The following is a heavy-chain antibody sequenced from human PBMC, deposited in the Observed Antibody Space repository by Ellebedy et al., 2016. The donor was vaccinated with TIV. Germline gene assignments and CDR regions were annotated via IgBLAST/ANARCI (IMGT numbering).Heavy chain of an antibody. V-gene: IGHV2-70*04. D-gene: IGHD5-18*01. Sequence: SGPTLVKPTQTLTLTCTFSGFSLSTSGMRVSWIRQPPGKALEWLARIDWDDDKFYSTSLKTRLTISKDTSKNQVVLTMTNMDPVDTATYYCARIGYSYGDMDVWGQGTTVTVSS. CDR1: GFSLSTSGMR. CDR3: ARIGYSYGDMDV. CDR2: IDWDDDK. J-gene: IGHJ6*02.